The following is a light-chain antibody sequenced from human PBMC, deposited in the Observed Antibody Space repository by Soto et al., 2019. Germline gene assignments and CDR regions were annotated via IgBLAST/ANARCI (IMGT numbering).Light chain of an antibody. CDR3: QQYNNWPPFT. V-gene: IGKV3-15*01. Sequence: EIVMTQSPATLSVSPGERATLSCRASQSISSNLAWYHQRPGQAPRLLIFAASTRATGVPARFSGSGSGTEFTLTISSLQSEDFAVYYCQQYNNWPPFTFGPGTKVDFK. CDR2: AAS. J-gene: IGKJ3*01. CDR1: QSISSN.